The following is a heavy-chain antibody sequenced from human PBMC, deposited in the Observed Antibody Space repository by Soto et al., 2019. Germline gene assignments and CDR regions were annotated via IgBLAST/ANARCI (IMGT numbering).Heavy chain of an antibody. V-gene: IGHV3-33*01. Sequence: QVQLVESGGGVVQPGRSLRLSCAASGFNFNNYGMHWVRQAPGKGLEWVAVIWNDGNGYYYANSVKGRFTISRDNSKNTLFLQMSSLRSEDTAVYYCARRQISPPTRGAASARGGMDVWGQGTTGIVSS. D-gene: IGHD6-13*01. CDR2: IWNDGNGY. CDR1: GFNFNNYG. CDR3: ARRQISPPTRGAASARGGMDV. J-gene: IGHJ6*02.